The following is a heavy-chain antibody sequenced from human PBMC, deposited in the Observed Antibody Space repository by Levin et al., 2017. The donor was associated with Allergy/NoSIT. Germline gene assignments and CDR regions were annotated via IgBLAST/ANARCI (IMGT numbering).Heavy chain of an antibody. J-gene: IGHJ5*02. CDR2: ITSSSSYI. CDR1: GFTFSSYS. CDR3: ARGAPKTTMIRVGWFDP. Sequence: GGSLRLSCAASGFTFSSYSMNWVRQAPGKGLEWVSSITSSSSYIYYADSVRGRFTISRDNARNSLYLQMNSLRAEDTAVYYCARGAPKTTMIRVGWFDPWGQGTLVTVSS. V-gene: IGHV3-21*01. D-gene: IGHD3-16*01.